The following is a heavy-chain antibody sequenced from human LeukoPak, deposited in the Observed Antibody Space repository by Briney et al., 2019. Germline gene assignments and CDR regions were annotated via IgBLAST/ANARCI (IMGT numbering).Heavy chain of an antibody. J-gene: IGHJ4*02. CDR1: GFTFYDYA. CDR3: AKDMWRFGELDYDY. CDR2: ISGDGGST. V-gene: IGHV3-43*02. Sequence: PGGSLRLSCAASGFTFYDYAMHWVRQGPGKGLEWVSLISGDGGSTYYADSVKGRFTISRDNSKNSLYLQMNSLRTEDTALYYCAKDMWRFGELDYDYWGQGTLVTVSS. D-gene: IGHD3-10*01.